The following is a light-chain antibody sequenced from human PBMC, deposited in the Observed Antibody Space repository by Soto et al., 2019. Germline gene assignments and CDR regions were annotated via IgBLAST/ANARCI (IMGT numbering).Light chain of an antibody. CDR2: EVS. J-gene: IGLJ3*02. V-gene: IGLV2-14*01. Sequence: QSALTQPASVSGSPGQSITISCTGTSSDVGGYKYVSWYQHHPGKVPKLMIYEVSNRPLGVSTRFSGSKSGNTASLTISGLQHEDEADYYCSSYTSSSTRVFGGGTKLTVL. CDR1: SSDVGGYKY. CDR3: SSYTSSSTRV.